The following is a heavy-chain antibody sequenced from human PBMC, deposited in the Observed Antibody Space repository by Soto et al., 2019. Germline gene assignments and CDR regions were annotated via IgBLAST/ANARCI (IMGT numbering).Heavy chain of an antibody. V-gene: IGHV1-8*01. CDR2: MNPNSGNT. D-gene: IGHD6-13*01. CDR3: ARKTLVLRAFDI. J-gene: IGHJ3*02. Sequence: ASVKVSCKGSGYTFTSYDINWVRLATGQGLEWMGWMNPNSGNTGYAQKFQGRVTMTRNTSISTAYMELSSLRSEDTAVYYCARKTLVLRAFDIWGQGTMVTVSS. CDR1: GYTFTSYD.